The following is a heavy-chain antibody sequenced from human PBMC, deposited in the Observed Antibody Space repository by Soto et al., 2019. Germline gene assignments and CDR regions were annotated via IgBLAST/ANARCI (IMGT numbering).Heavy chain of an antibody. V-gene: IGHV3-21*06. Sequence: GGSLRLSCAASGFTFTRYSMNWVRQAPGKGLEWVSSISSTTNYIYYGDSMKGRFTISRDNAKNSLYLEMNSLRAEDTAVYYCARKSEDLTPNFDYWGQGTLVTVYS. CDR2: ISSTTNYI. J-gene: IGHJ4*02. CDR1: GFTFTRYS. CDR3: ARKSEDLTPNFDY.